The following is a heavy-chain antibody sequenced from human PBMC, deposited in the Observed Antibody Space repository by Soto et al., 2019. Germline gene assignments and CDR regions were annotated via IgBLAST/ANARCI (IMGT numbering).Heavy chain of an antibody. CDR1: GGSISSYD. J-gene: IGHJ5*02. D-gene: IGHD3-10*01. V-gene: IGHV4-59*01. Sequence: PSETLSLTCTVAGGSISSYDWSWIRQPPGKGLEWIGYIYYSGSTNYNPSLKSRVTISVDTSKNQFSLKLSSVTAADTAVYYCARDSPSYGSGSYYNYNWFDPWGQGTLVTVSS. CDR2: IYYSGST. CDR3: ARDSPSYGSGSYYNYNWFDP.